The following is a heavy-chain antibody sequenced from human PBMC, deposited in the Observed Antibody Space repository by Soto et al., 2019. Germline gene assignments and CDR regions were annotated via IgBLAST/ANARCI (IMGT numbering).Heavy chain of an antibody. V-gene: IGHV4-30-4*01. D-gene: IGHD6-13*01. J-gene: IGHJ5*02. CDR2: IYDSRST. Sequence: TLSLTCTVSGGSISSGDYYRSWIRQPPEKGLEWIGYIYDSRSTYYSPCIKSPVTIAVDSSKNQYSLKLSYVTAADSVVDYGARSLRGLEAAGSRNNRCNPWGQGXLVTVDS. CDR1: GGSISSGDYY. CDR3: ARSLRGLEAAGSRNNRCNP.